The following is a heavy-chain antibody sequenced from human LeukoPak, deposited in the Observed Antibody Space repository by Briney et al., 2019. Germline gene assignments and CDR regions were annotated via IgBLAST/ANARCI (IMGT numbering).Heavy chain of an antibody. D-gene: IGHD1-7*01. Sequence: GRSLRLSCAASGFTFNYAWMSWVRQVPGKGLEWVGQTVSEIDGGTTDYAAPVKGRFTISRDDSKSTLYLQMNSLKIEDTAVYYCTTDEDWNYARKDVWGQGATVIVSS. CDR1: GFTFNYAW. CDR3: TTDEDWNYARKDV. CDR2: TVSEIDGGTT. V-gene: IGHV3-15*04. J-gene: IGHJ6*02.